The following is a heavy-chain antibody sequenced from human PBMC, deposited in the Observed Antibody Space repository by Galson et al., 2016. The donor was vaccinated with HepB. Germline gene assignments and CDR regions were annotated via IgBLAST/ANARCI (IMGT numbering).Heavy chain of an antibody. V-gene: IGHV3-64D*09. D-gene: IGHD5-24*01. CDR2: ISSNGDST. CDR1: GFIFSSYA. J-gene: IGHJ4*02. Sequence: SLRLSCAGSGFIFSSYAIHWVRQAPGKGLEYVSAISSNGDSTYSADSVKGRFTISRDDSKKTLYLQMSSLRAEDTAVYYCVKANYGRRGYFDYWGQGTLVTVSS. CDR3: VKANYGRRGYFDY.